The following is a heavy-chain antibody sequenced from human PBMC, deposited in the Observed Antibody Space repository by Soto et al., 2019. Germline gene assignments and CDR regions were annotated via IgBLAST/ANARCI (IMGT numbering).Heavy chain of an antibody. CDR2: ISSSSSYI. D-gene: IGHD5-12*01. Sequence: GWSLRLSCAASGFTFSSYSMNWVRHAPGKGLEWVSSISSSSSYIYYADSVKGRFTISRDNAKNSLYLQKNSLRAEDTDVYYCERDPMGDGYNYGDFDYWLQGTLIRVSS. J-gene: IGHJ4*02. CDR3: ERDPMGDGYNYGDFDY. V-gene: IGHV3-21*01. CDR1: GFTFSSYS.